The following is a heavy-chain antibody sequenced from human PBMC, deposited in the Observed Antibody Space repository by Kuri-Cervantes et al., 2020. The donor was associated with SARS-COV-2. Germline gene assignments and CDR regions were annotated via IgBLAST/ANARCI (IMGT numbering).Heavy chain of an antibody. V-gene: IGHV4-30-4*08. Sequence: SETLSLTCTVPGGSISSGDYYWSWIRQPPGKGLEWIGYIYYSGSTYYNPSLKSRVTISVDTSKNQFSLKLSSVTAADTAVYYCASVPYGSGGYAYYFDYWGQGTLVTVSS. CDR2: IYYSGST. CDR1: GGSISSGDYY. D-gene: IGHD3-10*01. J-gene: IGHJ4*02. CDR3: ASVPYGSGGYAYYFDY.